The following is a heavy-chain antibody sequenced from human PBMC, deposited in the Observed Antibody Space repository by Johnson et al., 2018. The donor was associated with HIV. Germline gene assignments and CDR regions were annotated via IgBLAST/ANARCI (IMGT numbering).Heavy chain of an antibody. CDR2: IKQDGSEK. J-gene: IGHJ3*02. V-gene: IGHV3-7*01. Sequence: EVQLVESGGGLVQPGGSLRVSCAASGFTFSSSWMSWVRQAPGKGLEWVANIKQDGSEKYYVDSVKGRFTISRDNAKNSLYLQMNSLRVEETAVYYWVRDLLWYSGSQLEAFDIWGQGTMVTVSS. D-gene: IGHD1-26*01. CDR3: VRDLLWYSGSQLEAFDI. CDR1: GFTFSSSW.